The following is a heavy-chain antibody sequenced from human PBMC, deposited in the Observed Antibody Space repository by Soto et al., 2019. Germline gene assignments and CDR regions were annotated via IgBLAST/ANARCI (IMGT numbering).Heavy chain of an antibody. D-gene: IGHD3-9*01. Sequence: QVQLQQWGAGLLKPSETLSLTCAVYGGSFSGYYWSWIHQPPGKGLEWIGEINHSGSTNYNPSLKSRVTISVDTSKNQFSLKLSSVTAADTAVYYCARRIGYYDILTPLDYWGQGTLVTVSS. V-gene: IGHV4-34*01. J-gene: IGHJ4*02. CDR3: ARRIGYYDILTPLDY. CDR2: INHSGST. CDR1: GGSFSGYY.